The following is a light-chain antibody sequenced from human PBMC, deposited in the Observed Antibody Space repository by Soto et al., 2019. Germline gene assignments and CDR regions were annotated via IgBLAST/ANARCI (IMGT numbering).Light chain of an antibody. CDR1: STDIGTYEY. Sequence: QSALAQPRSVSGSPGQSVTIYCTGTSTDIGTYEYVSWYQHHPGKAPKLMIYGVTKRPSGVPDRFSGSKSGNTASLTISGLQAEDEADYFCCSYAGSYTLVFGGGTKLTVL. CDR3: CSYAGSYTLV. J-gene: IGLJ3*02. CDR2: GVT. V-gene: IGLV2-11*01.